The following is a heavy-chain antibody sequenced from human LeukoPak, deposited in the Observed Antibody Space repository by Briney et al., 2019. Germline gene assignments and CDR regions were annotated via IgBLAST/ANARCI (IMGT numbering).Heavy chain of an antibody. Sequence: GGSLRLSCAASGFTFSSYWMSWVRQAPEKGLEWVANIKEDGSEKHYVDSVKGRFTISRDNAKNSLHLQMNSLRAEDTAVYYCARDVLYYYGSGSSAGWFDPWGQGTLVTVSS. D-gene: IGHD3-10*01. CDR3: ARDVLYYYGSGSSAGWFDP. J-gene: IGHJ5*02. CDR2: IKEDGSEK. CDR1: GFTFSSYW. V-gene: IGHV3-7*05.